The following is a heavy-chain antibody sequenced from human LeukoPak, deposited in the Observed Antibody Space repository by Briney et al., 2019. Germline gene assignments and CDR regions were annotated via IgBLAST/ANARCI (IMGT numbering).Heavy chain of an antibody. V-gene: IGHV3-21*01. J-gene: IGHJ4*02. D-gene: IGHD3-9*01. CDR2: ISSSGSYK. CDR3: ATFDNPFGY. CDR1: GFTFSNYS. Sequence: GGSLRLSCAASGFTFSNYSINWVRQAPGKGLEWVSSISSSGSYKHYAESVRGRFTISRDNAKKSLYLQMNSLRADDTAVYYCATFDNPFGYWGQGTLVTVSS.